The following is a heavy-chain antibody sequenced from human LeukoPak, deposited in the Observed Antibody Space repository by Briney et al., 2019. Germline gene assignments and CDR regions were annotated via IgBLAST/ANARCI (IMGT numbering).Heavy chain of an antibody. CDR3: ARAGSRIIDY. Sequence: GRSLRLSCAASGFTFSSYAMHWVRQAPCKGLEWVAVISYDGSNKYYADSVKGRFTISRDNAKSSLYLQMNSLRAEDTAVYYCARAGSRIIDYWGQGTLVTVSS. CDR2: ISYDGSNK. J-gene: IGHJ4*02. D-gene: IGHD1-26*01. CDR1: GFTFSSYA. V-gene: IGHV3-30-3*01.